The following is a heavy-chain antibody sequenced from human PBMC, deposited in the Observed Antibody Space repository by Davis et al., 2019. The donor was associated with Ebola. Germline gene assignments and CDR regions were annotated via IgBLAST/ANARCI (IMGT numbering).Heavy chain of an antibody. CDR2: IYPGDSDT. CDR1: GYSFTSYW. D-gene: IGHD3-3*01. CDR3: ARSRYYDFWSEARPPVVPFDP. Sequence: PGGSLRLSCKGSGYSFTSYWIGWVRQMPGKGLEWMGIIYPGDSDTRYSPSFQGQVTISADKSISTAYLQWSSLKASDTAMYYCARSRYYDFWSEARPPVVPFDPWGQGTLVTVSS. V-gene: IGHV5-51*01. J-gene: IGHJ5*02.